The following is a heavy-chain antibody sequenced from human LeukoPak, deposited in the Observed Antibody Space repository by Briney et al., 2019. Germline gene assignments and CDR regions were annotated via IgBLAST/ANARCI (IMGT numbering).Heavy chain of an antibody. D-gene: IGHD3-22*01. CDR1: GGSFSGYY. CDR2: INHSGST. V-gene: IGHV4-34*01. J-gene: IGHJ4*02. Sequence: PSETLSLTCAVYGGSFSGYYWSWIRQPPGKGLEWIGEINHSGSTNYNPSLKSRVTISVDTSKNQFSLKLSSVTAADTAVYYCASGRDSSGYYVSYWGQGTLVTVSS. CDR3: ASGRDSSGYYVSY.